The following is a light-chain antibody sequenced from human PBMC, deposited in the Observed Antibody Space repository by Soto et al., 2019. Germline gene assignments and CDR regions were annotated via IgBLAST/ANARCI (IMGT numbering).Light chain of an antibody. V-gene: IGLV2-18*01. J-gene: IGLJ1*01. CDR1: SSDIGAYEH. CDR2: EVS. Sequence: QSALTQPSSMSGSPGQSITISCTGTSSDIGAYEHVSWYQQPPGTAPKLMIYEVSKRPSGVPDRFSGSKSGNTASLTISGLQAADEADYYCSLYTSENAYVFGTGTKLTVL. CDR3: SLYTSENAYV.